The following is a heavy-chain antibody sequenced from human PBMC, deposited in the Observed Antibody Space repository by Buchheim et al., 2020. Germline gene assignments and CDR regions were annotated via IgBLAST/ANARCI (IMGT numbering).Heavy chain of an antibody. CDR1: GFTFSSYG. V-gene: IGHV3-33*01. J-gene: IGHJ6*02. CDR2: IWYDGSNK. Sequence: QVQLVESGGGVVQPGRSLRLSCAASGFTFSSYGMHWVRQAPGKGLEWVAVIWYDGSNKYYADSVKGRFTISRDNSKKTLYLQMNSLRAEDTAVYYCARDASKKYYYYGMDVWGQGTT. CDR3: ARDASKKYYYYGMDV.